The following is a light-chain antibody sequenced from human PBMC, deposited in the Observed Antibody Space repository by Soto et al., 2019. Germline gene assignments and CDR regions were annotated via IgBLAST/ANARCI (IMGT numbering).Light chain of an antibody. CDR1: ETVDTSS. Sequence: EIVLTQSPGTLSLSPGETATLSCRASETVDTSSLGWYQQKPGRAPSLLIYSVSRRATGIPDRFSASGSATDFTLTITRLEPEDCAVYYCHQYGSSPLTFGGGTKVGI. CDR3: HQYGSSPLT. J-gene: IGKJ4*01. CDR2: SVS. V-gene: IGKV3-20*01.